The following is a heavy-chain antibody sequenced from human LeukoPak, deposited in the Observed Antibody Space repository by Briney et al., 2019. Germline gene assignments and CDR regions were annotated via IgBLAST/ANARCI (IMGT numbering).Heavy chain of an antibody. V-gene: IGHV3-64*01. D-gene: IGHD2-15*01. J-gene: IGHJ4*02. Sequence: GGSLRLSCAASGFTFSTYAMHWVSQGPGKRLEYVAAISTNGDGTYYANSVRGRFTISRDNSKNTLYLQMGSLRAEDMAVYYCARYSGSCYNSWGQGTLVTVSS. CDR2: ISTNGDGT. CDR1: GFTFSTYA. CDR3: ARYSGSCYNS.